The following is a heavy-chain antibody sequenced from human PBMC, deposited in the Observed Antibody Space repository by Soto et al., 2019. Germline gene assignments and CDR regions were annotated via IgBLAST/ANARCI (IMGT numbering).Heavy chain of an antibody. Sequence: GGSLRLSCAASGFTFSSYSMNWVRQAPGKGLEWVSYISSGSGTIYNADSVKGRFTISRDNAKNSLYLQMNSLRDEDTAVYYCARSTRYSYGYVIDYWGQGTLVTVSS. D-gene: IGHD5-18*01. CDR1: GFTFSSYS. J-gene: IGHJ4*02. CDR3: ARSTRYSYGYVIDY. V-gene: IGHV3-48*02. CDR2: ISSGSGTI.